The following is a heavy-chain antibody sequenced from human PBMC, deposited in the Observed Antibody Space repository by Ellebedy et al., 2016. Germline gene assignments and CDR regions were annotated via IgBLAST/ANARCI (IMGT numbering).Heavy chain of an antibody. CDR1: GIAFSDFF. J-gene: IGHJ4*02. D-gene: IGHD3/OR15-3a*01. CDR3: RHGHYADY. Sequence: GESLKISXAASGIAFSDFFMGWVRQAPGKGLEWVSTISAGGDNTQFADSVKGRFTVSRDNSRNTVYLQMNDLRVEDTALYYCRHGHYADYWGQGTLVTVSS. V-gene: IGHV3-23*01. CDR2: ISAGGDNT.